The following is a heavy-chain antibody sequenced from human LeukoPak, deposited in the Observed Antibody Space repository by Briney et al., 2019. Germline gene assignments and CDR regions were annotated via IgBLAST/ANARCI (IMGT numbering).Heavy chain of an antibody. D-gene: IGHD6-6*01. Sequence: GGSLRLSCTASTFTFSSSYSMHWVRQAPGKGLEWVSSIISSSNTMNYADSVKGRFTTSRDNAKNSLYLQMNDLRAEDTAVYYCARRSSSSGYALDIWVQGTMVTVSS. J-gene: IGHJ3*02. CDR2: IISSSNTM. CDR1: TFTFSSSYS. V-gene: IGHV3-48*04. CDR3: ARRSSSSGYALDI.